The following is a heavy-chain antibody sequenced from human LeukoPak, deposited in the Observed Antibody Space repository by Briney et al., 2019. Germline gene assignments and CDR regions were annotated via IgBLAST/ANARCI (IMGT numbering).Heavy chain of an antibody. CDR2: ISYDGRNI. CDR3: AKGPLRGTAAAIDY. V-gene: IGHV3-30*18. CDR1: GFTFNNYG. J-gene: IGHJ4*02. Sequence: GGSLRLSCAASGFTFNNYGMHWVRQAPGKGLEWVAVISYDGRNIHYPDSVKGRFTISRDISTDTLWLQMDSLRTEDTAVYYCAKGPLRGTAAAIDYWGQGTLVTVS. D-gene: IGHD2-2*01.